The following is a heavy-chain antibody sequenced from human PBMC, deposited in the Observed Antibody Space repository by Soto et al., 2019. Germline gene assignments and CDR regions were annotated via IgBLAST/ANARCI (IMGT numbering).Heavy chain of an antibody. D-gene: IGHD4-17*01. CDR3: TTEHDYSDSGGMDF. CDR2: IKSKTDGGTT. CDR1: GFTFSNAW. J-gene: IGHJ6*02. Sequence: EVQLVESGGGLVKPGGSLRLSCAASGFTFSNAWMSWVRQAPGKGLEWAGRIKSKTDGGTTDYAAPVKGRFTISRNDSKNTLYLQMNSLKTEDTAVYYCTTEHDYSDSGGMDFWGQGTTVTVSS. V-gene: IGHV3-15*01.